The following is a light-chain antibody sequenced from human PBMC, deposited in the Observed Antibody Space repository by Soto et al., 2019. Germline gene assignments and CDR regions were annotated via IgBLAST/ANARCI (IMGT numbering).Light chain of an antibody. CDR3: QQSYSSPWT. CDR1: QSISSY. V-gene: IGKV1-39*01. J-gene: IGKJ1*01. Sequence: DIQLTQSPSFLSASVVDRVTITCRASQSISSYLNWYQQKPGKAPKFLIFAASSLQSGVPSRFSGSGSGTDFTLTISSLQPEDFATYYCQQSYSSPWTFGQGTKVDIK. CDR2: AAS.